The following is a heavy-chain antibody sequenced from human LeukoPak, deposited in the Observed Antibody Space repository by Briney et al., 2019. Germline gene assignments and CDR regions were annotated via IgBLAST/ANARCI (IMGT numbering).Heavy chain of an antibody. V-gene: IGHV4-59*01. CDR3: ARDRVEALY. D-gene: IGHD1-26*01. CDR2: IYYSGST. CDR1: GGSISSYY. J-gene: IGHJ4*02. Sequence: SETLSLTCTVSGGSISSYYWSWIRQPPGKGLEWIGRIYYSGSTNYNPSLKSRVSISVESSKNQFSLRLSSVTPADTAVYYCARDRVEALYWGQGTLVTVYS.